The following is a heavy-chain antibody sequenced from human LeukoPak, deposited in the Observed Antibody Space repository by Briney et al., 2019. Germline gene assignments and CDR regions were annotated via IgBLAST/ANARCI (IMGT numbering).Heavy chain of an antibody. CDR2: IYYSGST. CDR1: GGSISSYY. Sequence: SETLSLTCTVSGGSISSYYWSWIRQPPGKGLEWIGYIYYSGSTNYNPSLKSRVTLSVDTSKNQFSLKLSSVTAADTAVYYCARELRVCSGGSCYHWFDPWGQGTLVTVSS. V-gene: IGHV4-59*01. D-gene: IGHD2-15*01. CDR3: ARELRVCSGGSCYHWFDP. J-gene: IGHJ5*02.